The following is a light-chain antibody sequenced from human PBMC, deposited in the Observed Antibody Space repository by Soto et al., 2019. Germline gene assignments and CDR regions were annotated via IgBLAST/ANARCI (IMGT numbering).Light chain of an antibody. Sequence: QAVVTQSPSASASLGASVKLTCTLSSGHSSYAIAWHQQQPEKGPRYLMKLNSDGSHSKGDGIPDRFSGSRSGAERYLTISSLQSEDEADYYCQTWGTGIVVFGGGTKVTV. CDR2: LNSDGSH. CDR1: SGHSSYA. CDR3: QTWGTGIVV. J-gene: IGLJ2*01. V-gene: IGLV4-69*01.